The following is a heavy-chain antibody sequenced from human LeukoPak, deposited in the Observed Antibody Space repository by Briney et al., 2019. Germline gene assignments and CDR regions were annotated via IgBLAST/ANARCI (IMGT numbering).Heavy chain of an antibody. CDR2: INPNSGGT. V-gene: IGHV1-2*02. D-gene: IGHD3-16*02. Sequence: GASVKVSCKASGYTFTGYYMHWVRQAPGQGLEWMGWINPNSGGTNYAQKFQGRVTMTRDTSISTAYMERSRLRSDDTAVYYCALLYDYVWGSYRRVDYWGQGTLVTVSS. J-gene: IGHJ4*02. CDR3: ALLYDYVWGSYRRVDY. CDR1: GYTFTGYY.